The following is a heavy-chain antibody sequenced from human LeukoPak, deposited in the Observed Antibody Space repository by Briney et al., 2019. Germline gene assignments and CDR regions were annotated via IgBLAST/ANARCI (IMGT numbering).Heavy chain of an antibody. Sequence: GGSLRLSCAASGFTFSSYAMSWVRQAPGKGLEWVSAISGSGGSTYYADSVKGRFTISRDNSKNTLYLQMNSLGAEDTAVYYCAKGAAAGPYYYYGMDVWGQGTTVTVSS. D-gene: IGHD6-13*01. J-gene: IGHJ6*02. V-gene: IGHV3-23*01. CDR3: AKGAAAGPYYYYGMDV. CDR2: ISGSGGST. CDR1: GFTFSSYA.